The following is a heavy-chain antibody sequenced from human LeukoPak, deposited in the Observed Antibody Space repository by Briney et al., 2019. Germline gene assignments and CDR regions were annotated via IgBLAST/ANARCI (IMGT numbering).Heavy chain of an antibody. CDR3: ARDAVAGSYFSVSDAFDI. CDR1: GFTFSSYA. J-gene: IGHJ3*02. V-gene: IGHV3-30-3*01. D-gene: IGHD6-19*01. CDR2: ISYDGSNK. Sequence: GRSLRLSCAASGFTFSSYAMHWVRQAPGKGLEWVAVISYDGSNKYYADSVKGRFTISRDNSKNTLYLRMNSLRAEDTAVYYCARDAVAGSYFSVSDAFDIWGQGTMVTVSS.